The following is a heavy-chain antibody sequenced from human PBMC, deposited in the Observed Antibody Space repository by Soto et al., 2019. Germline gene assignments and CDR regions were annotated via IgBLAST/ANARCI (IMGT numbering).Heavy chain of an antibody. CDR3: ASTGYCSGGSCSSIPFDY. D-gene: IGHD2-15*01. CDR2: IWYDGSNK. V-gene: IGHV3-33*01. J-gene: IGHJ4*02. CDR1: GFTFSSYG. Sequence: QVQLVESGGGVVQPGRSLRLSCAASGFTFSSYGMHWVRQAPGKGLEWVAVIWYDGSNKYYADSVKGRFTISRDNSKNTLYLQMNSLRAEDTAVYYCASTGYCSGGSCSSIPFDYWGQGTLVTVSS.